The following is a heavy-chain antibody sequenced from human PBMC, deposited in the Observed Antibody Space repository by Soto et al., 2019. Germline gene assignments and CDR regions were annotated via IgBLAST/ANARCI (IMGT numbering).Heavy chain of an antibody. J-gene: IGHJ4*02. CDR1: GGSVSSGSYY. CDR3: ARMGFDWFGTYDY. V-gene: IGHV4-61*01. D-gene: IGHD3-9*01. Sequence: SETLSLTCTVSGGSVSSGSYYWSWIRQPPGKGLEWIGHIYYSGSTNYNPSPKSRVTISVDTSKNQFSLKLSSVTAADTAVYYCARMGFDWFGTYDYWGPGPLRTVSS. CDR2: IYYSGST.